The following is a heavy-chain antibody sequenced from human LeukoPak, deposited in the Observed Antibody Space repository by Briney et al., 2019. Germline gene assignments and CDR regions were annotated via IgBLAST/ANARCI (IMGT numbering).Heavy chain of an antibody. CDR2: ISYSGSS. D-gene: IGHD2-21*01. CDR1: GGSISSNY. V-gene: IGHV4-59*01. Sequence: SSKTLSLTCTVSGGSISSNYWSWIRQPPGKGLEWIGYISYSGSSNYNPSLKSRVTISVDASKNQFSLKLTSVTTADTAVYYCARVASDYWGQGTLVTVSS. J-gene: IGHJ4*02. CDR3: ARVASDY.